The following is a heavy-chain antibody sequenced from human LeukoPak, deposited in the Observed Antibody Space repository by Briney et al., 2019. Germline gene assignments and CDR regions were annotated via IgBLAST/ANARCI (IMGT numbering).Heavy chain of an antibody. J-gene: IGHJ4*02. CDR3: AKDVYSSSSRNLDY. D-gene: IGHD6-6*01. V-gene: IGHV3-7*01. Sequence: GGSLRLSCAASGFSFSNSWTSWVRQAPGKGLEWVANIRQDGSLKYYVGSVKGRFTISRDNAENSLYLQMNSLRAEDTAVYYCAKDVYSSSSRNLDYWGQGTLVTVSS. CDR1: GFSFSNSW. CDR2: IRQDGSLK.